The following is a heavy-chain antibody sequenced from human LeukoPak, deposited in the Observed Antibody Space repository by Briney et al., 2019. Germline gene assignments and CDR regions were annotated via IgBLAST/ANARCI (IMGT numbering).Heavy chain of an antibody. CDR2: ISAFNGNT. CDR1: GYNFISYG. J-gene: IGHJ1*01. V-gene: IGHV1-18*01. Sequence: GASVKVSCKASGYNFISYGISWVRQAPGQGLEWMGWISAFNGNTNYAQKLQGRVTMTTDTSTSTAYMELRSLRSDDTAVYYCARVAPRYYDSSGYYYGHFQHWGQGTLVTVSS. D-gene: IGHD3-22*01. CDR3: ARVAPRYYDSSGYYYGHFQH.